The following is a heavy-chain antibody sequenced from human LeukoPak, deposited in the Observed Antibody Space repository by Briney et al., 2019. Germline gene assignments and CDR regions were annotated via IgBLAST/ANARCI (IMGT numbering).Heavy chain of an antibody. CDR1: GGSFSGYY. V-gene: IGHV4-34*01. CDR2: INHSGST. CDR3: ARRKITFGGVIVYYFDY. J-gene: IGHJ4*02. Sequence: SETLSLTCAVYGGSFSGYYWSWIRHPPGKGLEWIGEINHSGSTNYNPSLKSRVTISVDTSKNQFSLKLSSVTAADTAVYYCARRKITFGGVIVYYFDYWGQGTLVTVSS. D-gene: IGHD3-16*02.